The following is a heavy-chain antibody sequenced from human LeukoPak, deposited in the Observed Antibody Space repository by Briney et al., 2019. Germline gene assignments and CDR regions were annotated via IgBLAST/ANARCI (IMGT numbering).Heavy chain of an antibody. Sequence: PGGPLRLSCAASGFTFSSYAMSWVRQAPGKGLEWVSAISGSGGSTYYADSVKGRFTISRDNSKNTLYLQMNSLRAEDTAVYYCAKDQSQVVPAAIADYWGQGTLVTVSS. CDR2: ISGSGGST. J-gene: IGHJ4*02. D-gene: IGHD2-2*02. V-gene: IGHV3-23*01. CDR1: GFTFSSYA. CDR3: AKDQSQVVPAAIADY.